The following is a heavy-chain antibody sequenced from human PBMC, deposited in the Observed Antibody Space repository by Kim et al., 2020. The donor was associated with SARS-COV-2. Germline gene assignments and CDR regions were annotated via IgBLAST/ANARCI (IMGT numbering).Heavy chain of an antibody. V-gene: IGHV4-59*13. D-gene: IGHD1-7*01. Sequence: SETLSLTCTVSGGSISSYYWSWIRQPPGKGLEWIGYIYYSGSTNYNPSLKSRVTISVDTSKNQFSLKLSSVTAADTAVYYCARTGGTIAFDIWGQGTMVTVSS. CDR3: ARTGGTIAFDI. CDR1: GGSISSYY. J-gene: IGHJ3*02. CDR2: IYYSGST.